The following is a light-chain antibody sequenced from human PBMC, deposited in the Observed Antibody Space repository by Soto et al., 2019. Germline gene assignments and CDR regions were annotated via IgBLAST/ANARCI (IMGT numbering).Light chain of an antibody. CDR2: DKN. V-gene: IGLV7-46*01. CDR1: TGAITSDHW. Sequence: QAVVTQEPSLTVSPGGTVTVTCGSSTGAITSDHWPYWFQQKPGHAPRTLIYDKNSKHSWTPARFSGSRLGGKAALTRSGAQPEDEAEYDCLLSYRGAWVFGGGTKLTVL. CDR3: LLSYRGAWV. J-gene: IGLJ3*02.